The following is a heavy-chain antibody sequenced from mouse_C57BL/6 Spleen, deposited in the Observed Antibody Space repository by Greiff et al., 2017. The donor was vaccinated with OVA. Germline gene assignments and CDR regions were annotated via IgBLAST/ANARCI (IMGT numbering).Heavy chain of an antibody. CDR3: ARENDYGGYYAMDY. V-gene: IGHV1-81*01. Sequence: QVHVKQPGAELVMPGASVKLSCKASGYTFTSYGISWVKQRTGQGLEWIGEIYPRSGNTYYNEKFKGKATLTADKSSSTAYMELRSLTSEDSAVYFCARENDYGGYYAMDYWGQGTSVTVSS. CDR1: GYTFTSYG. J-gene: IGHJ4*01. CDR2: IYPRSGNT. D-gene: IGHD1-1*01.